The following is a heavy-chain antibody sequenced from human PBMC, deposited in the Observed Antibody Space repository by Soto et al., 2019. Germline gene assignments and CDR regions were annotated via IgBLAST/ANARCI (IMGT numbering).Heavy chain of an antibody. CDR2: ISGSGGST. J-gene: IGHJ4*02. V-gene: IGHV3-23*01. CDR3: VKDFCTGGRCSGFDY. CDR1: GFTFSTYA. Sequence: GGSLRLSCAASGFTFSTYAMSWVRQAPGKGLEWVSAISGSGGSTYYIDSVKGRFTISRDNSKNTVYLQMNSLRAEDTAVYYCVKDFCTGGRCSGFDYWGQGALVTVSS. D-gene: IGHD2-15*01.